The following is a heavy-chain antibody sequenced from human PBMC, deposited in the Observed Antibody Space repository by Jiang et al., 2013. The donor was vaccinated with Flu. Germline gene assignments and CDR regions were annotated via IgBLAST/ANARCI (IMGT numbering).Heavy chain of an antibody. CDR3: ARDVLKHYDSPIYYGMDV. Sequence: SGAEVKKPGSSVKVSCKASGGTFSSYAISWVRQAPGQGLEWMGGIIPIFGTANYAQKFQGRVTITADKSTSTAYMELSSLRSEDTAVYYCARDVLKHYDSPIYYGMDVWGQGTTVTVSS. D-gene: IGHD3-22*01. CDR2: IIPIFGTA. CDR1: GGTFSSYA. J-gene: IGHJ6*02. V-gene: IGHV1-69*06.